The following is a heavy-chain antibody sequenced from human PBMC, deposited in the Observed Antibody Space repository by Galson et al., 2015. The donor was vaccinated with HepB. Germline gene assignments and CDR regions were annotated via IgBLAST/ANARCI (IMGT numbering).Heavy chain of an antibody. J-gene: IGHJ6*03. V-gene: IGHV3-30*18. CDR2: ISYDGSNK. CDR1: GFTFSSYG. CDR3: AKVSVGYYYYYMDV. D-gene: IGHD3-10*01. Sequence: SLRLSCAASGFTFSSYGMHWVRQAPGKGLEWVAVISYDGSNKYYADSVKGRFTISRDNSKNTPYLQMNSLRAEDTAVYYCAKVSVGYYYYYMDVWGKGTTVTVSS.